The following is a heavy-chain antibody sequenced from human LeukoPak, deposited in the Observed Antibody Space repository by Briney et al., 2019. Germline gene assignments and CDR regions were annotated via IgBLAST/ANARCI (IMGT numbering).Heavy chain of an antibody. V-gene: IGHV4-61*02. Sequence: PSQTLSLTCTVSGGSISSGSYYWSWIRQPAGKELEWIGRIYTSGSTNHNPSLKSRVTISVDRSKNQFSLKLSSVTAADTAVYYCARDRAFKSGGDRDLQHWGQGTLVTVSS. CDR3: ARDRAFKSGGDRDLQH. D-gene: IGHD2-21*02. CDR2: IYTSGST. J-gene: IGHJ1*01. CDR1: GGSISSGSYY.